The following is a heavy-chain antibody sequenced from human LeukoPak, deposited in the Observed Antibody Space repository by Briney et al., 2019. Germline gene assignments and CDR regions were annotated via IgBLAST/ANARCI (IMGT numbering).Heavy chain of an antibody. D-gene: IGHD3-3*01. J-gene: IGHJ6*02. V-gene: IGHV4-4*07. CDR1: GGSISSYY. CDR3: ARDDGDFWSGFYYYYGMDV. CDR2: XXXSGST. Sequence: SETLSLTCTVSGGSISSYYWSWIRQPAGKGLXXXXXXXXSGSTNYNPSLKSRVTMSVDTSKNQFSLKLSSVTAADTAVYYCARDDGDFWSGFYYYYGMDVWGQGTTVTVSS.